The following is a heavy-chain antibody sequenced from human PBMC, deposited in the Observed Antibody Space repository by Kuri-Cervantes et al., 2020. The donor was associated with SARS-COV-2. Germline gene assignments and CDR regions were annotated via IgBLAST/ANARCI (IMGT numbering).Heavy chain of an antibody. D-gene: IGHD4-17*01. Sequence: GGSLRLSCAASGFTFSSYEMNWVRQAPGKGLEWVSYISSSGSTIYYADSVKGRFTISRDNAKNSLYLQMNSLRAEDTAVYYCASSLTTVTMFYYYGMDVWGRGTTVTVSS. CDR2: ISSSGSTI. CDR1: GFTFSSYE. CDR3: ASSLTTVTMFYYYGMDV. J-gene: IGHJ6*02. V-gene: IGHV3-48*03.